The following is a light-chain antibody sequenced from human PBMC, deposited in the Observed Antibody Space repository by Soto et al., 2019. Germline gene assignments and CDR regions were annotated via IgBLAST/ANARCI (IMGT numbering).Light chain of an antibody. CDR2: SNN. V-gene: IGLV1-44*01. CDR1: SSNIGSNT. CDR3: AACDDSLNGLYV. Sequence: QSVLTQPPSASGTPGQRVTISCSGSSSNIGSNTVDWYQQLPGTAPTLLIYSNNQRPSGGPVRFSGSRSGSSTSLAISGLHSEAEADYYCAACDDSLNGLYVFGTGTQLTVL. J-gene: IGLJ1*01.